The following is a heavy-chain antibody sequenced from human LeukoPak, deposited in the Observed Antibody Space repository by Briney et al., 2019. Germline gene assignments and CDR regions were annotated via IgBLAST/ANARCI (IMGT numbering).Heavy chain of an antibody. D-gene: IGHD1-20*01. CDR2: IIPILGIA. CDR1: GGTFSSYT. Sequence: SVKVSCKASGGTFSSYTISWVRQVPGQGLEWMGRIIPILGIANYAQKFQGRVTITADKSTSTAYMELSSLRSEDTAVYYCARAANNYQNWFDPWGQGTLVTVSS. V-gene: IGHV1-69*02. J-gene: IGHJ5*02. CDR3: ARAANNYQNWFDP.